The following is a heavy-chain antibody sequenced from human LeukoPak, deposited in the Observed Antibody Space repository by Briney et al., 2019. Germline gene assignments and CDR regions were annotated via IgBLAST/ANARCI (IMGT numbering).Heavy chain of an antibody. CDR3: ARNPVAGFDF. CDR2: IDYSGNT. J-gene: IGHJ4*02. Sequence: SETLSLTCTVSGGSISSSSYYWRWIRQPSGKGLEWIASIDYSGNTYYNPSLKSRVTMFVDTSKNQFSLRLRSVTAADTAVYYCARNPVAGFDFWGQGALVTVSS. V-gene: IGHV4-39*01. CDR1: GGSISSSSYY. D-gene: IGHD6-19*01.